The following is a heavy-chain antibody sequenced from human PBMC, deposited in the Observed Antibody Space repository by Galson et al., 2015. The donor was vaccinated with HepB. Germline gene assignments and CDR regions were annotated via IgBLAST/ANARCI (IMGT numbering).Heavy chain of an antibody. CDR3: VSARYDWNEQSPGDFDY. CDR1: GGTFSSNA. Sequence: SVKVSCKAYGGTFSSNAISWVRQAPGQGLEWMGGIIPIFGIPNYAQNLQGRVTITADESTSTAYMELSSLRSEDTAVYYCVSARYDWNEQSPGDFDYWGQGTLVTVSS. CDR2: IIPIFGIP. D-gene: IGHD1-20*01. J-gene: IGHJ4*02. V-gene: IGHV1-69*13.